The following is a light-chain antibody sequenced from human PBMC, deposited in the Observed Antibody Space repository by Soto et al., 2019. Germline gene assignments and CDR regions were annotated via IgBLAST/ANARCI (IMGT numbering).Light chain of an antibody. CDR1: QGVRSD. CDR2: GAS. J-gene: IGKJ5*01. V-gene: IGKV3-20*01. Sequence: EIAMTQSPDTLSVSPGDRATLSCRASQGVRSDLAWYQQKPGQAPRLLIYGASSRATGIPDRFSGSGSGTDFTLTISRLEPEDFAVYYCQQYGSSPITFGQGTRLEI. CDR3: QQYGSSPIT.